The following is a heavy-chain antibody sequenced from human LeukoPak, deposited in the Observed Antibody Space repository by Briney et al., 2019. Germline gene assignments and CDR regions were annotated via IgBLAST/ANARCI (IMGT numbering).Heavy chain of an antibody. D-gene: IGHD2-2*01. Sequence: SETLSLTCTVSSGSISSSSYYWGWIRQSPGKGLEWIGGIYYSGSTSYNPSLKSRVTMSVDTSKNQFSLKLRSVTAADTAVYYCARDPSRHCSSANCYHFDYWGQGTLVTVSS. CDR2: IYYSGST. CDR3: ARDPSRHCSSANCYHFDY. V-gene: IGHV4-39*07. CDR1: SGSISSSSYY. J-gene: IGHJ4*02.